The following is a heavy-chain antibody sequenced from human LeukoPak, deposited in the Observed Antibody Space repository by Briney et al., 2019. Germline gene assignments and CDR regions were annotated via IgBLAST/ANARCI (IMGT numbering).Heavy chain of an antibody. CDR2: IYYSGGT. CDR3: AREGTIEYYYYYYYMDV. CDR1: GGSISSYY. V-gene: IGHV4-59*12. Sequence: SETLSLTCTVSGGSISSYYWSWIRQPPGKGLEWIGYIYYSGGTNYNPSLKSRVTISVDTSKNQFSLKLSSVTAADTAVYYCAREGTIEYYYYYYYMDVWGKGTTVTVSS. J-gene: IGHJ6*03. D-gene: IGHD3-3*01.